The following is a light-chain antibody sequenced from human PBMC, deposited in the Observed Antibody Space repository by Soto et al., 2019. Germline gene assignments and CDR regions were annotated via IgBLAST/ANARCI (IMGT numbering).Light chain of an antibody. V-gene: IGLV2-8*01. Sequence: QSALTQPPSASGSPGQSVTISCTGTSSDVGGYKYVSWYQQHPGKAPNLMIFEVNKRPSGVPDRFSGSKSGNTASLTVSGLQAEDEADYYCSSYAGINNIGVFGTGTKLTVL. CDR1: SSDVGGYKY. CDR2: EVN. CDR3: SSYAGINNIGV. J-gene: IGLJ1*01.